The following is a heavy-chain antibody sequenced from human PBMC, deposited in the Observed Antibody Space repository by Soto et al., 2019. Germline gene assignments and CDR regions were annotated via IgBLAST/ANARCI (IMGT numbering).Heavy chain of an antibody. D-gene: IGHD4-17*01. Sequence: QVQLVESGGGLVKPGGSLRLSCAASGFAFSDSYMSWIRQAPGKGLEWVSYISSSGSTIYYADSVKGRFTISRDNAKKSLYLQKESLTAENTPVYYCARGEASVTTPLDYGGQGTQVTVSS. CDR2: ISSSGSTI. CDR1: GFAFSDSY. J-gene: IGHJ4*02. V-gene: IGHV3-11*01. CDR3: ARGEASVTTPLDY.